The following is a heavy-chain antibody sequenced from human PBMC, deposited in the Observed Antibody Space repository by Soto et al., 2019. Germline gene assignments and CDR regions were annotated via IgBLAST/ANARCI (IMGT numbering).Heavy chain of an antibody. J-gene: IGHJ4*02. CDR1: EFTFRSYA. D-gene: IGHD2-2*01. V-gene: IGHV3-23*01. Sequence: GRSLRHSNAASEFTFRSYAMSWVRQAPGEGLEWVSAISGSGGSTYYADSVKGRFTISRDNSKNTLYLQMNSLRAEDTAVYYCAQIVVVPAAMSDFDYWGQGTQVTVSS. CDR2: ISGSGGST. CDR3: AQIVVVPAAMSDFDY.